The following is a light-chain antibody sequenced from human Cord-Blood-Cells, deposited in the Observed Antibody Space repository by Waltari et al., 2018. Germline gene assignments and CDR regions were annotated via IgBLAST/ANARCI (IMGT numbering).Light chain of an antibody. CDR1: KLGDKY. J-gene: IGLJ2*01. CDR2: QDS. CDR3: QAWDSSHVV. V-gene: IGLV3-1*01. Sequence: SHELTQPPSVSVSPGQTASITCSGDKLGDKYACWYQQKPGQSPVLVIYQDSKRPSGIPERFSGSNSGNTATLTISGTQAMDEADYYCQAWDSSHVVFGGGTKLTVL.